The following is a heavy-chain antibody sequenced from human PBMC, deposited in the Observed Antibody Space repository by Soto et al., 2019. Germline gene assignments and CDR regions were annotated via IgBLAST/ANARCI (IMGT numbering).Heavy chain of an antibody. CDR2: ISGSGGST. CDR3: AKAFWYYGSGRYSLTWYYYGMDG. D-gene: IGHD3-10*01. V-gene: IGHV3-23*01. CDR1: GFTFSSGA. J-gene: IGHJ6*02. Sequence: PAGSLRLSCAASGFTFSSGAMSWVCQAPGTGLEWVSAISGSGGSTYYADSVKGRFTISRDNSKNTLYLQMNSLRAEDTAVYYCAKAFWYYGSGRYSLTWYYYGMDGWGQGTTVTSP.